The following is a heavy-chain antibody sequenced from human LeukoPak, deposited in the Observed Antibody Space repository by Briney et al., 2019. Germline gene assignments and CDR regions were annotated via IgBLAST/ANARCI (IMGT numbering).Heavy chain of an antibody. CDR2: ISVRSNYI. Sequence: GGSLRLSCLASGYTFSSYSINWVRQAPGKGLEWVSSISVRSNYIYYADSVRGRFRISRDDARDSLYLQMNSLRAEDTAVYYCVGLRRNSDTSGFYYYYDFWGQGTLVTVSS. CDR1: GYTFSSYS. V-gene: IGHV3-21*01. D-gene: IGHD3-22*01. J-gene: IGHJ4*02. CDR3: VGLRRNSDTSGFYYYYDF.